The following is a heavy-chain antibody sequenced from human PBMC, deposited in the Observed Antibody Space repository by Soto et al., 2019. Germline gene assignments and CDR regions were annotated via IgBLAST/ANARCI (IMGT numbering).Heavy chain of an antibody. D-gene: IGHD4-17*01. Sequence: QVQLQESGPGLVKPSETLSLTCIVSGGAITTYHWSWTRQPPGKGLEWIGYIYNSGSTNYNPSLKSRVTISVDTSKNQFSLKLSSVPAADTAVYYCARHRSPYGRADDAFDIWGQGTMVTVSS. V-gene: IGHV4-59*08. CDR3: ARHRSPYGRADDAFDI. CDR2: IYNSGST. J-gene: IGHJ3*02. CDR1: GGAITTYH.